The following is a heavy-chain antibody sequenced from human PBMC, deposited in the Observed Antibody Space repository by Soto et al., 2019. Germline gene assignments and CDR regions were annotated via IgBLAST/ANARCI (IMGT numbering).Heavy chain of an antibody. Sequence: PGGSLRLSCAASGFTFSSYAMSWARQTPGRGLESVSAISGSGGTTHYADSVKGRFTISRDNSKNTLFLQMNSLRAEDTAVYYCARDLALAGNYWGQGVLVTVSS. CDR3: ARDLALAGNY. V-gene: IGHV3-23*01. D-gene: IGHD6-19*01. CDR2: ISGSGGTT. J-gene: IGHJ4*02. CDR1: GFTFSSYA.